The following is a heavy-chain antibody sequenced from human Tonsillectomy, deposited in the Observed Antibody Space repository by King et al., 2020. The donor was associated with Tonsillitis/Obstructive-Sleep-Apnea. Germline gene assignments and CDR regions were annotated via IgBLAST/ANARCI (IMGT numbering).Heavy chain of an antibody. J-gene: IGHJ6*03. CDR3: ARDHCSSTSCYGNYYYMDV. CDR2: IFYSGST. D-gene: IGHD2-2*01. Sequence: VQLQESGPGLVKPSETLSLTCTVSGGSISSYYWSWIRQPPGKGLEGIGYIFYSGSTNYNPSLKSRVTISVDTSKNQVSLKLSSVTAADTAVYYCARDHCSSTSCYGNYYYMDVWGKGTTVTVSS. V-gene: IGHV4-59*01. CDR1: GGSISSYY.